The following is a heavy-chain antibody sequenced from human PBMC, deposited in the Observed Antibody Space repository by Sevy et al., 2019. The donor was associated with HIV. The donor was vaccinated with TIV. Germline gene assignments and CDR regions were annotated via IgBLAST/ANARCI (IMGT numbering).Heavy chain of an antibody. CDR3: ARDGSREHYYYGMDV. D-gene: IGHD2-15*01. CDR1: GYTFTSYY. V-gene: IGHV1-46*03. CDR2: INPSGGST. J-gene: IGHJ6*02. Sequence: ASVKVSCKASGYTFTSYYMHWVRQAPGQGLEWMGIINPSGGSTSYAQKFQGRVTMTRDTSTGTVYMELSSLRSEDTAVYYCARDGSREHYYYGMDVWGQGTTVTVSS.